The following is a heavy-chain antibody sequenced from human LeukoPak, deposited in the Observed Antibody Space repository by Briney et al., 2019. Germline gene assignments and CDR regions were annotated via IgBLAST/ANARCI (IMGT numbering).Heavy chain of an antibody. CDR1: GDTFSSYA. V-gene: IGHV1-69*13. D-gene: IGHD1-1*01. CDR2: IIPIFGTA. CDR3: ARDNGNWNDGMDY. J-gene: IGHJ4*02. Sequence: SVKVSCKASGDTFSSYAISWVRQAAGQGLEWMGGIIPIFGTANYARKFQVRVTITADESTSTAYMELSSLRSGDTAVYYCARDNGNWNDGMDYWGQGTLVTVSS.